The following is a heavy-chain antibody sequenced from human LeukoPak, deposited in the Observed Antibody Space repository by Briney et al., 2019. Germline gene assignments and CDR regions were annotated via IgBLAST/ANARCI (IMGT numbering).Heavy chain of an antibody. CDR1: GFTFSSYA. CDR3: ARGRPVGATIGRYWYFDL. J-gene: IGHJ2*01. Sequence: TGGSLRLSCAASGFTFSSYAIHWVRQAPGKGLEWVAVMSYDGSNKYYADSVKGRFTISRDNSKNTLYLQMNSLRAEDTAVYYCARGRPVGATIGRYWYFDLWGRGTLVTVSS. CDR2: MSYDGSNK. V-gene: IGHV3-30-3*01. D-gene: IGHD1-26*01.